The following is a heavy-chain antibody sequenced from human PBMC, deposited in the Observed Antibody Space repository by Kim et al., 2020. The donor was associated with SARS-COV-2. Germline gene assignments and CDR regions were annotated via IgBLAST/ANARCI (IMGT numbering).Heavy chain of an antibody. Sequence: YNPSLKSRVTISVDTSKNQFSLKLSSVTAADTAVYYCASLLWFGEFYFDYWGQGTLVTVSS. J-gene: IGHJ4*02. V-gene: IGHV4-39*01. D-gene: IGHD3-10*01. CDR3: ASLLWFGEFYFDY.